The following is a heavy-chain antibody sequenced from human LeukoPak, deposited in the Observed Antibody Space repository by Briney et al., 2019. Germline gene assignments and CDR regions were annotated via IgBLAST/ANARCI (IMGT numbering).Heavy chain of an antibody. D-gene: IGHD3-22*01. CDR1: GFNFVGSA. CDR2: IRSKTNNFAT. J-gene: IGHJ4*02. Sequence: GGSLRLSCAASGFNFVGSAMHWVRQASGKGLEWVGRIRSKTNNFATEYAAAVKGRFTISRDDSKNTAYLQMNSLKYEDTALYYCTRDYYDSGVAWFDFWGQGTLVTVSS. V-gene: IGHV3-73*01. CDR3: TRDYYDSGVAWFDF.